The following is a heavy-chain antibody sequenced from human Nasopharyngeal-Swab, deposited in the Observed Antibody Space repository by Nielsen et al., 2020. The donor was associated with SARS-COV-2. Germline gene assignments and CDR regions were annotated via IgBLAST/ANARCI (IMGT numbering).Heavy chain of an antibody. CDR2: VHFLGST. Sequence: SETLSLTSTVSGGSISSYYWNWIRQLPGKGLEWIGYVHFLGSTDYNPSLKSRVTISLDTSNYQFSLRLSSVTAADTAVYYCARDSYRDAFDIWGQGTMATVSS. J-gene: IGHJ3*02. CDR1: GGSISSYY. CDR3: ARDSYRDAFDI. V-gene: IGHV4-59*13.